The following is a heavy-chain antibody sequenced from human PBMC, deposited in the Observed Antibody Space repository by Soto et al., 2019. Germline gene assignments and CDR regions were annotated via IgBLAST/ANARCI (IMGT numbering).Heavy chain of an antibody. D-gene: IGHD6-6*01. CDR3: STSSRNEYHFAMDA. CDR1: GLSVSSSD. Sequence: GGSLRLSCAASGLSVSSSDMSWVRQASGKGLEWVSVIYSGGSTHDADSVKGRFTISRDNSKNTVHLQMNSLRVDDTAVYFCSTSSRNEYHFAMDAWGQGATVTVSS. CDR2: IYSGGST. V-gene: IGHV3-53*01. J-gene: IGHJ6*02.